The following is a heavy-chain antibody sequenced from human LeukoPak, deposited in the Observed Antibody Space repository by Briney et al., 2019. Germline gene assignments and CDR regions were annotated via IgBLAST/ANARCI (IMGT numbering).Heavy chain of an antibody. D-gene: IGHD1-7*01. CDR3: ARSALTGTWWFDP. V-gene: IGHV4-61*02. J-gene: IGHJ5*02. CDR1: GGSISSGTYY. Sequence: SETLSLTCTVSGGSISSGTYYWSWIRQPAGKGLEWIGRIYHSGNTNYNPSLESRVTMSVDTSKNQFSLSLSSVTAADTAVYYCARSALTGTWWFDPWGQGTLVTVSS. CDR2: IYHSGNT.